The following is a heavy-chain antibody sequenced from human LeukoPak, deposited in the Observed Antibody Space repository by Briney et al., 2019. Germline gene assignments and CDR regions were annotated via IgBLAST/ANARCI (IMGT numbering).Heavy chain of an antibody. Sequence: SETLSLTCTVSGGSISSYYWSWIRQPPGKGLEWIGYIYYSGSTNYNPSLKSRVTISVDTSKNQFSLKLSSVTAADTAVYYCARVWEQWLVQAWFDPWGQGTLVTVSS. D-gene: IGHD6-19*01. V-gene: IGHV4-59*12. CDR2: IYYSGST. CDR1: GGSISSYY. J-gene: IGHJ5*02. CDR3: ARVWEQWLVQAWFDP.